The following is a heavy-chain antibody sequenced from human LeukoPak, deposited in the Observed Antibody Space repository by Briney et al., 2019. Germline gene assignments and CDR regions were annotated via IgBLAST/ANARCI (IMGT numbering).Heavy chain of an antibody. Sequence: GGSLRLSCAASGFTFSSYSMNWVRQAPGKGLEWVSSINNVGSHIYYADSVKGRFTISRDNAKNSLYLQMNSLRAEDTAVYYCARDRYYYMDVWGKGTTVTVSS. CDR2: INNVGSHI. V-gene: IGHV3-21*01. CDR1: GFTFSSYS. CDR3: ARDRYYYMDV. J-gene: IGHJ6*03.